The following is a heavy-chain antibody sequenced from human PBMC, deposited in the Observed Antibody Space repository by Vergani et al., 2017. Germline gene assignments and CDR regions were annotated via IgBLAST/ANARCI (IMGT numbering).Heavy chain of an antibody. Sequence: VQLVESGGGLVQPGGSLRLSCAASGFRFSSYSMHWVRQAPGKGLEWVTFIRYDGSNTYYADSVKGRFTISRDNSKNTLFLQMNSLRPEDTAVYYCARDTVTGSRYFDYWGQGTLVTVSS. D-gene: IGHD6-19*01. CDR3: ARDTVTGSRYFDY. CDR2: IRYDGSNT. CDR1: GFRFSSYS. J-gene: IGHJ4*02. V-gene: IGHV3-30*02.